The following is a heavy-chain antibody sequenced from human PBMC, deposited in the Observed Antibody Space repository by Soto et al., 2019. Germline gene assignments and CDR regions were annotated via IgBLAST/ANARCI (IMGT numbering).Heavy chain of an antibody. D-gene: IGHD6-25*01. Sequence: LRLSCAASGFTFSSYAMHWVRQAPGKGLEWVAVISYDGSNKYYADSVKGRFTISRDNSKNTLYLQMNSLRAEDTAVYYCASDGGRTPYYYYGMDVWGQGTTVTVSS. V-gene: IGHV3-30-3*01. CDR1: GFTFSSYA. CDR2: ISYDGSNK. CDR3: ASDGGRTPYYYYGMDV. J-gene: IGHJ6*02.